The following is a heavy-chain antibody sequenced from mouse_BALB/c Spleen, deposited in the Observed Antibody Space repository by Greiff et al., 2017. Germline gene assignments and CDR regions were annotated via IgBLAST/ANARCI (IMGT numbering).Heavy chain of an antibody. J-gene: IGHJ3*01. V-gene: IGHV1-81*01. CDR2: IYPGSGST. D-gene: IGHD1-1*01. CDR1: GYTFTDYV. CDR3: AKTQYGSSAWFAY. Sequence: QVQLQQSGPELVKPGASVKMSCKASGYTFTDYVISWVKQRTGQGLEWIGEIYPGSGSTYYNEKFKGKATLTADKSSNTAYMQLSSLTSEDSAVYFCAKTQYGSSAWFAYWGQGTRVTVSA.